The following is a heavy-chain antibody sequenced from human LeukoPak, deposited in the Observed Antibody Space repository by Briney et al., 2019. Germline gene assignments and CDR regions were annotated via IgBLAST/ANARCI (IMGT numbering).Heavy chain of an antibody. CDR1: GFTFSSYG. CDR2: ISYDGSNK. V-gene: IGHV3-30*03. D-gene: IGHD6-19*01. J-gene: IGHJ5*02. CDR3: ARAGGIAVAGNWFDP. Sequence: GGSLRLSCAASGFTFSSYGMHWVRQAPGKGLEWVALISYDGSNKYYADSVKGRFTISRDNSKNSLYLQMNSLRAEDTALYYRARAGGIAVAGNWFDPWGQGTLVTVSS.